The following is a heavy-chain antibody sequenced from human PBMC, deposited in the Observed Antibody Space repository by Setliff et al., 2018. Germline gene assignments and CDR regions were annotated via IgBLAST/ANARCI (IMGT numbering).Heavy chain of an antibody. CDR2: INSDGSST. J-gene: IGHJ3*02. V-gene: IGHV3-74*01. D-gene: IGHD3-10*01. CDR3: AREKSVWFGELIGGAFDI. Sequence: GGSLSLSCAASGFTFSSYWMHWVRQAPGKGLVWVSRINSDGSSTSYADSVKGRFTISRDNAKNTLYLQMNSLRAEDTAVYYCAREKSVWFGELIGGAFDIWGQGTMVTVSS. CDR1: GFTFSSYW.